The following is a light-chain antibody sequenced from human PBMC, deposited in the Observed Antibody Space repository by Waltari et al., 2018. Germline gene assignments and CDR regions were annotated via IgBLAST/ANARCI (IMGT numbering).Light chain of an antibody. CDR1: QSVGSN. CDR3: QQYNNWPGT. V-gene: IGKV3-15*01. J-gene: IGKJ1*01. Sequence: CRARQSVGSNLAWYQHKPGQSPRLLIYPASTTAAGIPARFSGSGSGTEFTLTISSLQSEDFAIYYCQQYNNWPGTFGQGTRVEIK. CDR2: PAS.